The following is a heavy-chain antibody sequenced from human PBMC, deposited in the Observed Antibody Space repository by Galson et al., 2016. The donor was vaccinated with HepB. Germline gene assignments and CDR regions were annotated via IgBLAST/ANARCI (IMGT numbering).Heavy chain of an antibody. V-gene: IGHV3-7*02. Sequence: SLRLSCAASGFPLSTYWMSWVRQAPGKGLEWVANIRQDGRETYYVDSVKGRFTISRDNAKNSLYLQMNSLRVGDSAVYYCARYGYGRWLQFNHWGQGTLVTVPS. CDR1: GFPLSTYW. D-gene: IGHD5-24*01. CDR3: ARYGYGRWLQFNH. CDR2: IRQDGRET. J-gene: IGHJ5*02.